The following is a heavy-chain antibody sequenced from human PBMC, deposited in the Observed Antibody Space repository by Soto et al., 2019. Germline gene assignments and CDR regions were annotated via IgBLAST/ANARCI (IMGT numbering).Heavy chain of an antibody. V-gene: IGHV1-2*02. CDR2: ISPNSGVT. J-gene: IGHJ4*02. CDR1: GYTFTAYY. Sequence: ASVKVSCKASGYTFTAYYIHWVRQAPGQGLEWMGWISPNSGVTNYAQKFQGRVTMTRDTSITTAHMELSGLRSDDSAIYYCARDGQYGDYGYYFDFWGQGTLV. D-gene: IGHD4-17*01. CDR3: ARDGQYGDYGYYFDF.